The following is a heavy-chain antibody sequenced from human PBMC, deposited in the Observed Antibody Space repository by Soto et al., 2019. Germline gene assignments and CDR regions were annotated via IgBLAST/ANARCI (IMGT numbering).Heavy chain of an antibody. D-gene: IGHD1-1*01. J-gene: IGHJ4*02. CDR3: ARGRYGDY. Sequence: QVHLVQSGAEVKKPGASVKVSCKGSGYGFTTYGITWVRQAPGQGLEWMAWISAHNGNTNYAQKLQGRVTVTRETSTSTAYMELRSLRSDDTAVYDCARGRYGDYWGQGALVTVSS. CDR1: GYGFTTYG. V-gene: IGHV1-18*01. CDR2: ISAHNGNT.